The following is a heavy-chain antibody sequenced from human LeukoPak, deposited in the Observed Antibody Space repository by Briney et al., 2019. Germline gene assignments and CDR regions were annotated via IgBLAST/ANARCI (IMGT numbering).Heavy chain of an antibody. D-gene: IGHD3-10*01. CDR1: GGSFSGYY. Sequence: SETLSLICAVYGGSFSGYYWSWIRQPPGKGLEWIGEINHSGSTNYNPSLKSRVTISVDTSKNQFSLKLSSVTAADTAVYYCARPRITMVRGKPEKYFDYWGQGTLVTVSS. CDR3: ARPRITMVRGKPEKYFDY. J-gene: IGHJ4*02. V-gene: IGHV4-34*01. CDR2: INHSGST.